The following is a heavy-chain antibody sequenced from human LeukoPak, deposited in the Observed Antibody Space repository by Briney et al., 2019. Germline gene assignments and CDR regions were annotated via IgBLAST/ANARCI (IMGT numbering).Heavy chain of an antibody. J-gene: IGHJ6*02. CDR1: GFTFSSYA. V-gene: IGHV4-59*08. Sequence: GSLGLSCAASGFTFSSYAMSWVRQVPGKGLEWIGYIYYSGSTNYNPSLKSRVTISVDTSKNQFSLKLSSVTAADTAVYYCARHGYGYNYYYYYYGMDVWGQGTTVTVSS. CDR3: ARHGYGYNYYYYYYGMDV. CDR2: IYYSGST. D-gene: IGHD5-24*01.